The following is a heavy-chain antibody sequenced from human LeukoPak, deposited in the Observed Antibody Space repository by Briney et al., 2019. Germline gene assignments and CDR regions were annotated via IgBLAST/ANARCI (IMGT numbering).Heavy chain of an antibody. CDR2: ISGSGGST. Sequence: GSLRLSCTAAGLTFNSFAMGWVRQAPGKGLEWVSAISGSGGSTYYADSVKGRFTISRDNSKNTLYLQMNSLRAEDTAVYYCAKDSRPYSSSPIPGYWGQGTLVTVSS. CDR1: GLTFNSFA. V-gene: IGHV3-23*01. J-gene: IGHJ4*02. D-gene: IGHD6-13*01. CDR3: AKDSRPYSSSPIPGY.